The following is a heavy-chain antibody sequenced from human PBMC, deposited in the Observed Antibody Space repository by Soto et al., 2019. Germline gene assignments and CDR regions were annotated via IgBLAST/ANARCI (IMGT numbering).Heavy chain of an antibody. J-gene: IGHJ6*02. CDR1: GFTFSSYS. Sequence: GSLRLSCAASGFTFSSYSMNWVRQAPGKGLEWVSSISSSSSYIYYADSVKGRFTISRDNAKNSLYLQMNSLRAEDTAVYYCARDGRPYYDILTGYYNPHYYYGMDVWGQGTTVTVSS. V-gene: IGHV3-21*01. CDR2: ISSSSSYI. CDR3: ARDGRPYYDILTGYYNPHYYYGMDV. D-gene: IGHD3-9*01.